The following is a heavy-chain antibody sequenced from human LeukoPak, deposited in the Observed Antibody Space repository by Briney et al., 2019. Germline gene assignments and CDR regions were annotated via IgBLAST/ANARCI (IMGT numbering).Heavy chain of an antibody. J-gene: IGHJ4*02. CDR1: GYTFTSYT. CDR2: INAGNGNT. D-gene: IGHD1-26*01. Sequence: GASVKVSCKASGYTFTSYTMHWVRQAPGQRLEWMGWINAGNGNTKYSQKFQGRVTITADESTSTAYMELSSLRSEDTAVYYCARDRDSGSYQNWGQGTLVTVSS. CDR3: ARDRDSGSYQN. V-gene: IGHV1-3*01.